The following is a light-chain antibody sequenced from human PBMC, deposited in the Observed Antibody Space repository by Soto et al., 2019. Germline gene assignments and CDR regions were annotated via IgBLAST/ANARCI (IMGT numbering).Light chain of an antibody. CDR1: QSVYNN. CDR3: QQRHNWPIT. V-gene: IGKV3-11*01. CDR2: DTS. Sequence: EIVMTQSPATLSVSPGAPAPLSCRASQSVYNNLAWYQQRPGQPPRLLIYDTSNRATGIPARFSGSGSGTDFTLTISGLEPADLGVYYCQQRHNWPITFGQGTRLEIK. J-gene: IGKJ5*01.